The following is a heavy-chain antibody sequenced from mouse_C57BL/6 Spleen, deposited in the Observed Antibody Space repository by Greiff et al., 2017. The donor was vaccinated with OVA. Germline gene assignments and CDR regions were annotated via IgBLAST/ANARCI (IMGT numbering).Heavy chain of an antibody. CDR2: INPSTGGT. CDR3: ASSPLLLRRNYFDY. V-gene: IGHV1-42*01. Sequence: EVKVVESGPELVKPGASVKISCKASGYSFTGYYMNWVKQSPEKSLEWIGEINPSTGGTTYNQKFKAKATLTVDKSSSTAYMQLKSLTSEDSAVYYCASSPLLLRRNYFDYWGQGTTLTVSS. D-gene: IGHD1-1*01. CDR1: GYSFTGYY. J-gene: IGHJ2*01.